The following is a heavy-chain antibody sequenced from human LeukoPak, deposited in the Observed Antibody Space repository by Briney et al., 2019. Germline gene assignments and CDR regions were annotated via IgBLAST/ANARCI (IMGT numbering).Heavy chain of an antibody. D-gene: IGHD4-17*01. V-gene: IGHV3-74*01. CDR1: GFTFSSYW. CDR2: INSDGSST. CDR3: ARDLSDYGDAYYYGMDA. Sequence: GGSLRLSCAASGFTFSSYWMHWVRQAPGKGLVWVSRINSDGSSTSYADSVKGRFTISRDNAKNTLYLQMNSLRAEDTAVYYCARDLSDYGDAYYYGMDAWGQGTTVTVSS. J-gene: IGHJ6*02.